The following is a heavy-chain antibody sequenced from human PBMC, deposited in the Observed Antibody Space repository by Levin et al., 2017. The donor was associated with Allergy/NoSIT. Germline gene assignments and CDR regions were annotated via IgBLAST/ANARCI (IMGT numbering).Heavy chain of an antibody. CDR1: GFTFSSYA. CDR2: ISGSGGST. J-gene: IGHJ1*01. Sequence: PGGSLRLSCAASGFTFSSYAMSWVRQAPGKGLEWVSAISGSGGSTYYADSVKGRFTISRDNSKNTLYLQMNSLRAEDTAVYYCAKDYDILTGYRPLAEYFQHWGQGTLVTVSS. V-gene: IGHV3-23*01. CDR3: AKDYDILTGYRPLAEYFQH. D-gene: IGHD3-9*01.